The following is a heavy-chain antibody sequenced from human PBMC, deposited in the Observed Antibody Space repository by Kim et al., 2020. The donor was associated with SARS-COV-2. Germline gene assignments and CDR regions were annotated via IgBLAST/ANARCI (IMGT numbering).Heavy chain of an antibody. CDR1: GFTFSDHY. V-gene: IGHV3-72*01. J-gene: IGHJ3*02. Sequence: GGSLRLSCAASGFTFSDHYMDWVRQAPGKGLEWVGRTRNKAKSYTTEYAASVIGRFTISRDDSKNSLYLQMNSLKTEDTAVYFCARVGSLQLSYAFDIWGQGTMVTVSS. CDR2: TRNKAKSYTT. D-gene: IGHD1-1*01. CDR3: ARVGSLQLSYAFDI.